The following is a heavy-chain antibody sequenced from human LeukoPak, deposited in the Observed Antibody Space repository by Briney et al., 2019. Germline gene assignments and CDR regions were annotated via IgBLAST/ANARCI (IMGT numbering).Heavy chain of an antibody. CDR3: ARGDSTNQDGDYYGLDV. Sequence: SETLSLTCTVSGASMSNSFWSWIRRPAGKGLEWIGRIYSSGSTNYNPSLKSRATMSVDTSKNHFSLNLSSVTAADTAVYYCARGDSTNQDGDYYGLDVWGQGTTVTVSS. CDR1: GASMSNSF. J-gene: IGHJ6*02. CDR2: IYSSGST. D-gene: IGHD5/OR15-5a*01. V-gene: IGHV4-4*07.